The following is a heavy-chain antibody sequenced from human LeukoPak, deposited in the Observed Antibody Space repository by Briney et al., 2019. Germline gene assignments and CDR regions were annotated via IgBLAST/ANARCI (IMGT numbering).Heavy chain of an antibody. J-gene: IGHJ4*02. Sequence: ASVKVSCKASGYTFTNYYMHWVRQAPGQGLEWMGIINPSGGITNYTQKFQGRVTMTRDMSTSTVYMELSSLRSEDTAVYYCARVSVGATMLAYFDYWGQGTLVTVSS. CDR1: GYTFTNYY. CDR2: INPSGGIT. V-gene: IGHV1-46*01. CDR3: ARVSVGATMLAYFDY. D-gene: IGHD1-26*01.